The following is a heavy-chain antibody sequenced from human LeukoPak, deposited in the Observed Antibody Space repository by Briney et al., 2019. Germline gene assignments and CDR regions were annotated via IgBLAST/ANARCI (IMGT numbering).Heavy chain of an antibody. D-gene: IGHD3-22*01. J-gene: IGHJ4*02. Sequence: GASVKVSCKASGGTFSSCAISWVRQAPGQGLEWMGGIIPIFGTANYAQKFQGRVTITADESTSTAYMELSSLRSEDTAVYYCARDPQPYYDSSGYYYSWSDYWGQGTLVTVSS. CDR2: IIPIFGTA. CDR3: ARDPQPYYDSSGYYYSWSDY. CDR1: GGTFSSCA. V-gene: IGHV1-69*13.